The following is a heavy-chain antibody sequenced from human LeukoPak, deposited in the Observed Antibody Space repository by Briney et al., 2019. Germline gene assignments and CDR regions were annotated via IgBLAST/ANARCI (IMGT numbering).Heavy chain of an antibody. V-gene: IGHV1-18*01. D-gene: IGHD2-8*01. Sequence: ASVKVSCKASGYTFTSYGISWVRQAPGQGLEWMGWISTYYGNTNYAQKLQGRVTITTDTSTSTANMELRSLRSDDTAVYYCARGDCTNGVCYPYYYYYMDVWGKGTTVTVSS. CDR3: ARGDCTNGVCYPYYYYYMDV. CDR2: ISTYYGNT. CDR1: GYTFTSYG. J-gene: IGHJ6*03.